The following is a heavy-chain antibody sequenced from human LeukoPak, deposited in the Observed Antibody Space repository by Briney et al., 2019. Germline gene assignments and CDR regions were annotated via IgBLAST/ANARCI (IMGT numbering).Heavy chain of an antibody. V-gene: IGHV4-4*02. CDR2: IYHSGST. CDR3: ARLGDYEGVDY. Sequence: PSETLSLTCAVSGGSISSSNWWSWVRQPPVKGLEWIGEIYHSGSTNYNPSLKSRVTISVDKSENQFSLKLSSVTAADTAVYYCARLGDYEGVDYWGQGTLVTVSS. J-gene: IGHJ4*02. D-gene: IGHD4-17*01. CDR1: GGSISSSNW.